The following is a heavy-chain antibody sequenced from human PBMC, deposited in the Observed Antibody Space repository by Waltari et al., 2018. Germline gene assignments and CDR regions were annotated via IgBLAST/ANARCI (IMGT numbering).Heavy chain of an antibody. J-gene: IGHJ5*02. CDR1: GYSISSGYY. Sequence: QVQLQESGPGLVKPSETLSLTCPVSGYSISSGYYWGWIRQPPGKGLEWIGSIYHSGSTYYNPSLKSRVTISVDTSKNQFSLKLSSVTAADTAVYYCAREEVLWFGELLSPDWFDPWGQGTLVTVSS. D-gene: IGHD3-10*01. V-gene: IGHV4-38-2*02. CDR2: IYHSGST. CDR3: AREEVLWFGELLSPDWFDP.